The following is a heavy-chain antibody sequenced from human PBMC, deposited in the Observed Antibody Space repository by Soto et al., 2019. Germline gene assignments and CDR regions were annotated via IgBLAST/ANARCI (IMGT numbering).Heavy chain of an antibody. CDR3: ARLDYYDSSGYY. J-gene: IGHJ4*02. D-gene: IGHD3-22*01. CDR1: GGSVSSGSYY. Sequence: PSETLSLTCTVSGGSVSSGSYYWSWIRQPPGKGLEWIGYIYYSGSTNYNPSLKSRVTISVDTSKNQFSLKLSSVTAADTAVYYCARLDYYDSSGYYWGQGTLLTVS. V-gene: IGHV4-61*01. CDR2: IYYSGST.